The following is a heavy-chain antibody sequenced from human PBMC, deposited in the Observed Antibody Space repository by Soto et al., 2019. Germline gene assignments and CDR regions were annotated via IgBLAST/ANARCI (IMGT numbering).Heavy chain of an antibody. J-gene: IGHJ4*02. CDR3: ARDGWAVAEN. CDR2: IEGDGSST. V-gene: IGHV3-74*01. Sequence: PGGSLRLSCTAFGFSFKSFRMHWVRQVPGKGLVWVSRIEGDGSSTNYADSVKGRFTISRDNTKNTLYLQMKNLGVEDTAVYYCARDGWAVAENWGQGTRVTVSS. CDR1: GFSFKSFR. D-gene: IGHD6-19*01.